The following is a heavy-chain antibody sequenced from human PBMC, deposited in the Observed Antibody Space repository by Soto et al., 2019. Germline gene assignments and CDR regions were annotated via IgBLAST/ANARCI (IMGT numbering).Heavy chain of an antibody. CDR2: LNTDGSNT. CDR3: GRGGGDGYDRGSAH. CDR1: GFTFNSYW. Sequence: DVQLVESGGGLVQPGGSLKLSCAASGFTFNSYWMHWVRQAPGKGLVWVARLNTDGSNTDYADSVKGRFTISRDNAKNTLVLQMNSLRGEDTAVYYCGRGGGDGYDRGSAHWGQGTLVTVSS. V-gene: IGHV3-74*01. J-gene: IGHJ4*02. D-gene: IGHD5-12*01.